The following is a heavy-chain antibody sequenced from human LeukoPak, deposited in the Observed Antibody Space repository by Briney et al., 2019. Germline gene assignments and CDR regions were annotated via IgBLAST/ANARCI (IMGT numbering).Heavy chain of an antibody. J-gene: IGHJ6*02. D-gene: IGHD1-26*01. CDR2: INWNGGGT. Sequence: GRSLRLSCAATGFTFKDYGMHWVRQPPGKGLEWVSSINWNGGGTDYADSVKGRFTISRDNAKNSLYLQLSSLRPEDTALYYCAKHMKATNTYSFFGLDVWGQGTTVTVSS. CDR3: AKHMKATNTYSFFGLDV. V-gene: IGHV3-9*01. CDR1: GFTFKDYG.